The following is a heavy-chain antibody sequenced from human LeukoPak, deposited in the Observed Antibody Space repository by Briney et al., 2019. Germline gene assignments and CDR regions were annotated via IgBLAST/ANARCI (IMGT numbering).Heavy chain of an antibody. J-gene: IGHJ6*03. CDR2: IRSDGINK. V-gene: IGHV3-30*02. Sequence: GGSLRLSCAASGFTFSSYGMHWVRQAPGKGLEWVAFIRSDGINKYHADSVKGRFTISRDNSKNTLYLQMNSLRAEDTAVYYCAKLGKTENHYGSGRFSYYYYMDVWGKGTTVTISS. D-gene: IGHD3-10*01. CDR3: AKLGKTENHYGSGRFSYYYYMDV. CDR1: GFTFSSYG.